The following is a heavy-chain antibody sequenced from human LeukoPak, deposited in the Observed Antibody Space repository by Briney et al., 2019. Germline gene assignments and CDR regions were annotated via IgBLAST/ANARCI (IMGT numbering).Heavy chain of an antibody. J-gene: IGHJ4*02. CDR2: ISDSGGRT. V-gene: IGHV3-23*01. D-gene: IGHD3-22*01. CDR3: ARRGVVIRVILVGFHQEAYYFYS. CDR1: GITLSNYG. Sequence: GGSPRLLRAVSGITLSNYGVSWGRQAPGKGLEWVAGISDSGGRTNYADSVKGRVTISRDNPKNTLYLQMNSLRAEDTAVYFCARRGVVIRVILVGFHQEAYYFYSWGQGALVIVSS.